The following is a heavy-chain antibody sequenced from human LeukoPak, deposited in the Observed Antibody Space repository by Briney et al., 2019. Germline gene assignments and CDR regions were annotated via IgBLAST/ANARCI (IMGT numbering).Heavy chain of an antibody. V-gene: IGHV4-59*08. J-gene: IGHJ5*02. CDR1: GGSINDYY. CDR2: MNYSGST. CDR3: ARRRAEGGSNGHYNWFDP. Sequence: SETLSLTCTVSGGSINDYYWGWIRQPPGKGLEWIGYMNYSGSTKYNPSLKSRVTISVDTSKNQYSLKQNSVTAADTAVYYCARRRAEGGSNGHYNWFDPWGQGTLVTVSS. D-gene: IGHD6-13*01.